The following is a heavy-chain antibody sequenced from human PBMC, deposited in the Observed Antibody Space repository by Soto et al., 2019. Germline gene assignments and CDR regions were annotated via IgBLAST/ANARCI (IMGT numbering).Heavy chain of an antibody. CDR2: IYYSGST. D-gene: IGHD2-15*01. J-gene: IGHJ6*02. Sequence: QVQLQESGPGLVKPSQTLSLTCTVSGGSISSGGYYWSWIRQHPGKGLEWIGYIYYSGSTYYNPSLKSRVTISVDTSKNQFSLKLSSVTDADTAVYYCARSDCSGGSCYSFYYYGMDVWGQGTTVTVSS. CDR3: ARSDCSGGSCYSFYYYGMDV. CDR1: GGSISSGGYY. V-gene: IGHV4-31*03.